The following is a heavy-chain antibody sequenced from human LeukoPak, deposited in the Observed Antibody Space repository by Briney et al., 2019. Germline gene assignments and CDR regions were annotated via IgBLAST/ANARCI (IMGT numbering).Heavy chain of an antibody. V-gene: IGHV3-21*01. D-gene: IGHD1-26*01. CDR2: IGSSSSYI. Sequence: GGSLRLSCAASGFTFSSYSMNWVRQAPGKGLEWVSSIGSSSSYIYYADSVKGRFTISRDSAKNSLYLQMNSLRAEDTAVYYCARDPRSYPSGADYWGQGTLVTVSS. CDR3: ARDPRSYPSGADY. J-gene: IGHJ4*02. CDR1: GFTFSSYS.